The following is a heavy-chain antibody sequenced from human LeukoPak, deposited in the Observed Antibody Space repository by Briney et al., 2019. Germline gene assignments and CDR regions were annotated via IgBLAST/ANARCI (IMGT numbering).Heavy chain of an antibody. Sequence: PGGSLRLSCAASEVTISSYAMTWVRQAPGKGLEWVSTISGSGGSTYYADSVKGRFTISRDNSKNTLYLQMNRLRAEDTAVYYCAKDLDRTFDFWGQGALVTVSS. V-gene: IGHV3-23*01. CDR3: AKDLDRTFDF. CDR1: EVTISSYA. J-gene: IGHJ4*02. CDR2: ISGSGGST. D-gene: IGHD1-1*01.